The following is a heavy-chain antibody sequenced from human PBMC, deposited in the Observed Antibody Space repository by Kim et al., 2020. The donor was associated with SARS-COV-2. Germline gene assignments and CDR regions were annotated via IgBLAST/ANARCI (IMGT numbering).Heavy chain of an antibody. J-gene: IGHJ4*02. D-gene: IGHD5-18*01. V-gene: IGHV3-9*01. CDR3: AKVLGYSYGYGLDY. Sequence: DSVKGRFTISRDNAKNSLYLQMNSLRAEDTALYYCAKVLGYSYGYGLDYWGQGTLVTVSS.